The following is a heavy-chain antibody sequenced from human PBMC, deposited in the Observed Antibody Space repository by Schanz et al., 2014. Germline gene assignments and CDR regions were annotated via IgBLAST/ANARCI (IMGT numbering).Heavy chain of an antibody. J-gene: IGHJ4*02. Sequence: EVQLVESGGGLVRPGGSLRLSCTTSGLIFSTYTLNWVRQAPGKGLEWISYIRFSGNTIYYADSVKGRFTISRDNAKNTVFLHMNRLRTEDTAVYSCANDVRPVANTVHFYYMDVWGQGTLVTVSS. CDR3: ANDVRPVANTVHFYYMDV. D-gene: IGHD6-19*01. V-gene: IGHV3-48*01. CDR2: IRFSGNTI. CDR1: GLIFSTYT.